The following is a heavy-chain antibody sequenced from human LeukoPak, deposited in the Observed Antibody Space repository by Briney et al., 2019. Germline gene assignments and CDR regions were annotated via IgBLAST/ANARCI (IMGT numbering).Heavy chain of an antibody. CDR2: IKQDGSEK. CDR1: GFTFSRDL. D-gene: IGHD2-2*01. Sequence: PGGSLRLSCAASGFTFSRDLMSWVRQAPGKGLEWVANIKQDGSEKCYVDSVKGRFTISRDNAKNSLYLEMNSLRAEDTAVYYCARDGLPVALNYWGQGTLVTVSS. CDR3: ARDGLPVALNY. V-gene: IGHV3-7*01. J-gene: IGHJ4*02.